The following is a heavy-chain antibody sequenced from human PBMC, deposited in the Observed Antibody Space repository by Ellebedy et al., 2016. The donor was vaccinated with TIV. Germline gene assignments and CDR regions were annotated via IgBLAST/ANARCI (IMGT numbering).Heavy chain of an antibody. CDR2: IYDTGST. J-gene: IGHJ6*03. CDR1: GGSLRTYY. CDR3: ASEAVEVATVEDFYYYMDA. Sequence: SETLSLTCTVSGGSLRTYYRSRVRPPPGQGMEPIGYIYDTGSTSYSPSLRRRVSISIDTYKNQFSLRLNSVTAADTAVYYCASEAVEVATVEDFYYYMDAWGKGTTVTVSS. D-gene: IGHD5-24*01. V-gene: IGHV4-59*01.